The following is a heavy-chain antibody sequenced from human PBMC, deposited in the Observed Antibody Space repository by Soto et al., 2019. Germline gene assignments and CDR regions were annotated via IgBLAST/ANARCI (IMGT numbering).Heavy chain of an antibody. V-gene: IGHV4-34*01. J-gene: IGHJ5*01. D-gene: IGHD3-10*01. CDR2: INHSGST. CDR3: ARDKIPVVITMVRGWFDS. CDR1: GGSFSCHY. Sequence: SATLSLTFPAYGGSFSCHYWSWIRQATAKGLEWIGEINHSGSTNYNPSLKSRVTISVDTSKNQFSLKLSSVTAADTAVYYCARDKIPVVITMVRGWFDSWGQVTQVTVS.